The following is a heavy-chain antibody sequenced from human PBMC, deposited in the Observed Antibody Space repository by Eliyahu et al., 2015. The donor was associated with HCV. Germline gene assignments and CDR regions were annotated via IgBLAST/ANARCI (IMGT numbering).Heavy chain of an antibody. CDR1: GYSISRGYY. CDR3: VRDVLEYYGSGDINYFDP. V-gene: IGHV4-38-2*02. J-gene: IGHJ5*02. D-gene: IGHD3-10*01. Sequence: QVQLQESGPGLVKPSETLSLTCSVSGYSISRGYYWGWIRQFPGKGLEWIASIWQSGSIYYNPSLKSRVTISIDTSQNHISLRLSSVTAADTAVYYCVRDVLEYYGSGDINYFDPWGQGTLVTVSS. CDR2: IWQSGSI.